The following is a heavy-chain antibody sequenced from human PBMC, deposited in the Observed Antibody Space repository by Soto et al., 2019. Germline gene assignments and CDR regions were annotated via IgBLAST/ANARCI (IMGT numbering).Heavy chain of an antibody. CDR1: GFTFSSYA. V-gene: IGHV3-23*01. J-gene: IGHJ5*01. CDR2: ISGSGATT. D-gene: IGHD3-9*01. Sequence: PGGSLRLSCAASGFTFSSYAMTWVRQAPGKGLEWVSGISGSGATTSYADSVKGRFTVSRDNSKNTLYLQMNSLRVEDTAVYYCAKLRYFDWSSYNWFEYWGQGTPVTAPQ. CDR3: AKLRYFDWSSYNWFEY.